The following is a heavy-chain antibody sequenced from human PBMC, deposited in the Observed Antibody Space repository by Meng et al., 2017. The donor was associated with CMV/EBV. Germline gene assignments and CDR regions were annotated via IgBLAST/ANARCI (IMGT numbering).Heavy chain of an antibody. V-gene: IGHV1-69*05. J-gene: IGHJ5*02. CDR3: ARDCSSTSCYMEELNWFDP. D-gene: IGHD2-2*02. CDR1: GGTFSSYA. CDR2: IIPIFGTA. Sequence: SVKVSCKASGGTFSSYAVSWVRQAPGQGLEWMGGIIPIFGTANYAQKFQGRVTITTDESTSTAYMELSSLRSEDTAVYYCARDCSSTSCYMEELNWFDPWGQGTTVTVSS.